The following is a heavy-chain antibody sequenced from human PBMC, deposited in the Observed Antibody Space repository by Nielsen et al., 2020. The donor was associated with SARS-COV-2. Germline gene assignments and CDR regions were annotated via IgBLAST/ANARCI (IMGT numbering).Heavy chain of an antibody. CDR2: ISSSSSTI. Sequence: GGSLRLSCRASGLIFGTYGMNWVRQAPGKGLEWVSYISSSSSTIYYADSVKGRFTISRDNAKNSLYLQMNSLRAEDTAVYYCAGDSSGWYALTTYYYYGMDVWGQGTTVTVSS. D-gene: IGHD6-19*01. J-gene: IGHJ6*02. CDR3: AGDSSGWYALTTYYYYGMDV. CDR1: GLIFGTYG. V-gene: IGHV3-48*01.